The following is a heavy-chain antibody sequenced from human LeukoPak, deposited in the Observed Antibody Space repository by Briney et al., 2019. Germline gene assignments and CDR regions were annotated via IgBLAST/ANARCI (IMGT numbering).Heavy chain of an antibody. J-gene: IGHJ3*02. D-gene: IGHD3-9*01. V-gene: IGHV1-18*01. Sequence: GASVKVSCKASGYTFTSYGISWVRQAPGLGLEWMGWINPNTGLTNYAQKFRGRITMTRDTSNSTAYMDLTSLRSDDTAVYYCARVTTYYDILTGYYTVGVVGAFDIWGQGTMVTVSS. CDR2: INPNTGLT. CDR1: GYTFTSYG. CDR3: ARVTTYYDILTGYYTVGVVGAFDI.